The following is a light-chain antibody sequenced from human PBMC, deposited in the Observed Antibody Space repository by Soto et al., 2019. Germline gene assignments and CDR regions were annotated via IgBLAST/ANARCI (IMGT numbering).Light chain of an antibody. V-gene: IGLV2-23*02. CDR1: SSDVGSYNL. CDR2: EVT. CDR3: SSYAGSSIFVV. J-gene: IGLJ2*01. Sequence: QSALTQPASVSGSPGQSITISCTGTSSDVGSYNLVSWYQHLPGKAPKLMIFEVTKRLSGVSTRFSGSKSVNTASLTISGLQAEDEADYYCSSYAGSSIFVVFGGGTKLTVL.